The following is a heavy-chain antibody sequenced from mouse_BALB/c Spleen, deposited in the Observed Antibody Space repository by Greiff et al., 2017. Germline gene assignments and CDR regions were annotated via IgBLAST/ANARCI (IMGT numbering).Heavy chain of an antibody. V-gene: IGHV1S126*01. CDR2: IDPSDSET. J-gene: IGHJ3*01. CDR3: ARSDLAGFGLLYAY. Sequence: QVQLQQSGPQLVRPGASVKISCKASGYSFTSYWMHWVKQRPGQGLEWIGMIDPSDSETRLNQKFKDKATLTVDKSSSTAYMQLSSPTSEDSAVYYCARSDLAGFGLLYAYWGQGTLVTVSA. CDR1: GYSFTSYW. D-gene: IGHD1-1*01.